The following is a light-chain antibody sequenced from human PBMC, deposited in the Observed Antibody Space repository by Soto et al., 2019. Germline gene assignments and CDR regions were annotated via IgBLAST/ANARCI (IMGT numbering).Light chain of an antibody. J-gene: IGKJ4*01. Sequence: EIVLTQSPSTLSVSPGERATLSCRASQSVSSYLAWYQQKPGQAPRLLIYDASNRVTGVPARFSGSGSGTDFTLTSSSLEPEDFAVYLCQQRSSWPTFGGGTKVDIK. V-gene: IGKV3-11*01. CDR3: QQRSSWPT. CDR2: DAS. CDR1: QSVSSY.